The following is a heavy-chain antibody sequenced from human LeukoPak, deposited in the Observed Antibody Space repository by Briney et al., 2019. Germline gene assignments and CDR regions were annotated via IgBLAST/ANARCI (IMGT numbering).Heavy chain of an antibody. Sequence: SVKVSCKASGGTFSSYAISWVRQAPGQGLEWMGGIIPIFGTADYAQKFQGRVTIIADESTSTAYMELSSLRSEDTAVYYCARGVVGATTGAYSFDYWGRGTLVTVSS. J-gene: IGHJ4*02. CDR1: GGTFSSYA. CDR2: IIPIFGTA. V-gene: IGHV1-69*13. CDR3: ARGVVGATTGAYSFDY. D-gene: IGHD1-26*01.